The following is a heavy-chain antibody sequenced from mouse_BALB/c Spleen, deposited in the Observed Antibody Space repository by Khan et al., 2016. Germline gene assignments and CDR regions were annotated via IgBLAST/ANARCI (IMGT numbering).Heavy chain of an antibody. CDR3: SRISI. Sequence: EVELVESGGGIVQPGGSLKRSCAASRFTFSSYGMSSVRQTPDKRLERVATIDSYGGSTDYQESVKRRVTISGDKAKNAVYLPKRTLMSDYAALYYCSRISIWVQCTTLTVSS. J-gene: IGHJ2*01. D-gene: IGHD2-3*01. CDR2: IDSYGGST. CDR1: RFTFSSYG. V-gene: IGHV5-6-3*01.